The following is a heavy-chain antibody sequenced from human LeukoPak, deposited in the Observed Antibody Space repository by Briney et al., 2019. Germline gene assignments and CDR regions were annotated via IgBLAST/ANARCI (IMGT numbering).Heavy chain of an antibody. CDR3: AREEYSSGWSFDY. CDR1: GFTFSSYE. Sequence: GGSLRLSCAASGFTFSSYEMNWVRQAPGKGLEWVSYISSSGSTIYYADSVKGRFTISRDNAKNSLYLQMNSLRAEGTAVYYCAREEYSSGWSFDYWGQGTLVTVSS. J-gene: IGHJ4*02. V-gene: IGHV3-48*03. CDR2: ISSSGSTI. D-gene: IGHD6-19*01.